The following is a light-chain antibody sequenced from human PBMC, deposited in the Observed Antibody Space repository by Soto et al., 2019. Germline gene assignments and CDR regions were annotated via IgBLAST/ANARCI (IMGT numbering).Light chain of an antibody. CDR2: GTS. CDR1: QNVGSNS. CDR3: QQYCRAPWT. Sequence: EIVLSQSPATLSLSPGEGATLSCRASQNVGSNSLAWYQQKFGQAPRLLIHGTSSRATGIPDRFSGSGSGTDYTLTISRLEPEDFAVYYCQQYCRAPWTFGQGTRVEIK. V-gene: IGKV3-20*01. J-gene: IGKJ1*01.